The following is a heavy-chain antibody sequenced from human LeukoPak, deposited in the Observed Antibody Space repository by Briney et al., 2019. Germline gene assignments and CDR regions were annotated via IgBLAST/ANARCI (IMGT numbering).Heavy chain of an antibody. J-gene: IGHJ4*02. Sequence: GESLKISCKGSGYSFTSYWLGWVRQMPGKGLEWMGIIYPGDSDTRYSPSFQGQVTISADKSISTAYLQWSSLKASDTAMYYCARIRYCSSTSCYRGYFDYWGQGTLVTVSS. CDR2: IYPGDSDT. CDR3: ARIRYCSSTSCYRGYFDY. CDR1: GYSFTSYW. V-gene: IGHV5-51*01. D-gene: IGHD2-2*01.